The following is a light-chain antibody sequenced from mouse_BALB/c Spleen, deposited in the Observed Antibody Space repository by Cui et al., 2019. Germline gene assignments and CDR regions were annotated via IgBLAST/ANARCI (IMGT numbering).Light chain of an antibody. J-gene: IGKJ2*01. CDR2: STS. Sequence: QIVLTQSPAIMSASPGEKVTITCSASSSVSYIHWFQQKPGTSPKLWIYSTSNLASGVPARFSGSGSGTSYSLTISRMEAEDAATYYCQQRSSYPPFGGGTKLEIK. V-gene: IGKV4-57*01. CDR1: SSVSY. CDR3: QQRSSYPP.